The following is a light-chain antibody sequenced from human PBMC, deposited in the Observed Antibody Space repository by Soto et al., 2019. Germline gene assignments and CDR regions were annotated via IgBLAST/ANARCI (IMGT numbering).Light chain of an antibody. V-gene: IGKV1-12*01. CDR1: QDISTW. CDR2: AAS. Sequence: DIQMTQSPSSVSASVGDRVTITCRASQDISTWLAWYQQKPGKAPKLLIYAASSLFSGVPSRFSGSGSGTDFTLTISSLQPEDFATYHCQHYGGLWTFGQGTKVEIK. CDR3: QHYGGLWT. J-gene: IGKJ1*01.